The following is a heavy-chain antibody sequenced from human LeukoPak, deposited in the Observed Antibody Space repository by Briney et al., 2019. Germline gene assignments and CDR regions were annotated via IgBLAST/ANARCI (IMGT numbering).Heavy chain of an antibody. CDR1: GFTFSSYW. CDR3: ARVPLLRYSSDGMDV. CDR2: ISSSSSTI. V-gene: IGHV3-48*04. D-gene: IGHD3-9*01. J-gene: IGHJ6*02. Sequence: GGSLRLSCAASGFTFSSYWMHWVRQAPGKGLEWVSYISSSSSTIYYADSVKGRFTISRDNAKNSLYLQMNSLRAEDTAVYYCARVPLLRYSSDGMDVWGQGTTVTVSS.